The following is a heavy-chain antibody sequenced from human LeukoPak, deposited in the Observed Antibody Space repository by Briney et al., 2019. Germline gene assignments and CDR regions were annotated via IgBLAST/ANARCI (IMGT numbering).Heavy chain of an antibody. J-gene: IGHJ4*02. D-gene: IGHD2-15*01. Sequence: GGSLRLSCAASGFSFSSSAMTWVRQAPGRGLEWVSAISGSGGSTYYADSVRGRFTISSDNSKNTLYLQMNSLRAEDTAVYYCVKNAHCTDGNCYRFDYWGQGTLVTVSS. CDR3: VKNAHCTDGNCYRFDY. CDR2: ISGSGGST. CDR1: GFSFSSSA. V-gene: IGHV3-23*01.